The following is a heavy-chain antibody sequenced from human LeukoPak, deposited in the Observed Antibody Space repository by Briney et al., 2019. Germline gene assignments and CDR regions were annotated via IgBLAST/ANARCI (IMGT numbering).Heavy chain of an antibody. J-gene: IGHJ3*02. V-gene: IGHV3-30*02. Sequence: PGGSLRLSCAASGFTFSSYGMHWVRQAPGKGLEWVAFIRYDGSNKYYADSVKGRFTISRDNSKNTLYLQMNSLRAEDTAVYYCAKSMVPAAMPHAFDIWGQGTMVTVSS. CDR3: AKSMVPAAMPHAFDI. D-gene: IGHD2-2*01. CDR2: IRYDGSNK. CDR1: GFTFSSYG.